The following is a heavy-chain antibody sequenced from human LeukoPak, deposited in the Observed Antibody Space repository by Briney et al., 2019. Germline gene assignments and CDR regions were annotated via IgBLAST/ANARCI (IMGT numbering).Heavy chain of an antibody. V-gene: IGHV4-34*01. Sequence: SETLSLTCAVYGGSFSGYYWSWIRQPPGKGLEWIGEINHSGSTNYNPSLKSRVTMSVDTSKNQFSLKLSSVTAADTAVYYCARGHGDYDYWGQGTLVTVSS. J-gene: IGHJ4*02. CDR3: ARGHGDYDY. D-gene: IGHD4-17*01. CDR1: GGSFSGYY. CDR2: INHSGST.